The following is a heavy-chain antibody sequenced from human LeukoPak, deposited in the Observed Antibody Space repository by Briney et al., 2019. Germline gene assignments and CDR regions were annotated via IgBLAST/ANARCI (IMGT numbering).Heavy chain of an antibody. Sequence: SVKVSCKVSGYTLTELSMHWVRQAPGKGLEWMGGFDPEDGETIYAQKFQGRVTMTRDTSISTAYMELSRLRSDDTAVYYCARDPIAGDYWGQGTLVTVSS. CDR2: FDPEDGET. CDR1: GYTLTELS. J-gene: IGHJ4*02. D-gene: IGHD6-13*01. CDR3: ARDPIAGDY. V-gene: IGHV1-24*01.